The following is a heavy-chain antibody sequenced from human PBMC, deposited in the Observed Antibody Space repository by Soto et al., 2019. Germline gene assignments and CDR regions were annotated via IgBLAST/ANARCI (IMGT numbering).Heavy chain of an antibody. CDR1: GFTISSYA. J-gene: IGHJ3*01. Sequence: GGSLRLSCAASGFTISSYAMSCVRQAPGKGLEWVSGLYDVDGSFYADSVRGRFTTSSDSSKTTVYLQMNDLRPDDTAVYYCATWHEREHPYDVWGQGTTVTVSS. CDR2: LYDVDGS. CDR3: ATWHEREHPYDV. D-gene: IGHD1-1*01. V-gene: IGHV3-53*01.